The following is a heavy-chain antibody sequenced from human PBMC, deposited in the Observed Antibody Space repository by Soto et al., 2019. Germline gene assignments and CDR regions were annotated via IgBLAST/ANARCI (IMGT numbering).Heavy chain of an antibody. CDR3: SRAQPTYRSSNFYH. V-gene: IGHV3-23*01. CDR1: GFTFSSYA. Sequence: EGSLRLPCAASGFTFSSYAMSWVRQAPGKGLEWVSTISGRGDDTYYTDSVKGRFTISRDNSKNTLYVHMNSLRAEDTAVYYFSRAQPTYRSSNFYHWGKGSLV. CDR2: ISGRGDDT. J-gene: IGHJ4*02. D-gene: IGHD6-19*01.